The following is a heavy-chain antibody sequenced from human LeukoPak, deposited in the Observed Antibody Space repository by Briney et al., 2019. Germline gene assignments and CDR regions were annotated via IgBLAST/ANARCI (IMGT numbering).Heavy chain of an antibody. CDR2: IFYSGIT. CDR1: GDSITSYF. CDR3: ARVYGSSPGYYYYMDV. Sequence: SETLSLTCTVSGDSITSYFWSWIRQPPGKGLEWVGYIFYSGITNYNPSLKSRVTISVDTSKNQFSLKLSSVTAADTAVYCCARVYGSSPGYYYYMDVWGKGTTVTVSS. J-gene: IGHJ6*03. V-gene: IGHV4-59*12. D-gene: IGHD6-6*01.